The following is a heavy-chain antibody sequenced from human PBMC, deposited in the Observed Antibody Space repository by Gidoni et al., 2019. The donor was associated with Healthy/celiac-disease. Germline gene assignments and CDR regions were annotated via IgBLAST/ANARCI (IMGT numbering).Heavy chain of an antibody. CDR1: GSPSRSYG. Sequence: EVQLAESGVGSVPPGGSLRRSCAAPGSPSRSYGMNWFRQAPGKGLEWVSYISSSGSTKYYADSEKGRFTISRDNAKNSLYLQMNSLRAEDTAVYYCARCLGPMAMMIFGFDIWGQGTMVTVSS. V-gene: IGHV3-48*03. CDR2: ISSSGSTK. D-gene: IGHD3-3*01. CDR3: ARCLGPMAMMIFGFDI. J-gene: IGHJ3*02.